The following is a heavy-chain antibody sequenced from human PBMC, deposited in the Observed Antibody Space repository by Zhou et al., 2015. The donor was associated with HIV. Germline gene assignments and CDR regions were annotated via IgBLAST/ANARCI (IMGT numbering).Heavy chain of an antibody. J-gene: IGHJ3*01. CDR3: ARSSGNYDFAFDV. Sequence: QVQLVQSGTEVKKPGSSVKVSCKASGGTFSGSDISWVRQAPGQGLEWMGGVIPMFDIENYAQKFRGRLSITVDKSTGAVYMELSTLRSEDAAVYYCARSSGNYDFAFDVWGQGTRLIVSS. V-gene: IGHV1-69*17. CDR2: VIPMFDIE. CDR1: GGTFSGSD. D-gene: IGHD3-22*01.